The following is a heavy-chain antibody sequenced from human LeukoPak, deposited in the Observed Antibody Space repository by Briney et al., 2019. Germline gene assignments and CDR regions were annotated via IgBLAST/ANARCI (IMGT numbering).Heavy chain of an antibody. Sequence: GASVKVSCTASGGTFSSYAISWVRQAPGQGLEWMGGIIPIFGTANYAQKFQGRVTITADESTSTAYMELSSLRSEDTAVYYCARKSSSWYLDAFDIWGQGTMVTVSS. D-gene: IGHD6-13*01. J-gene: IGHJ3*02. V-gene: IGHV1-69*13. CDR2: IIPIFGTA. CDR3: ARKSSSWYLDAFDI. CDR1: GGTFSSYA.